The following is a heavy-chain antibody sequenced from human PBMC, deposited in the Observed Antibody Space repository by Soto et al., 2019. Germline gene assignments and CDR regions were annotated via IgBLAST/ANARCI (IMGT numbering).Heavy chain of an antibody. Sequence: QVQLVQSGAEVKKPGASVKVSCKASGYTFTNYGINWVRQAPGQGLEWLGWVSAYNGERRYAQRVQARVIMTTDTSTTPGYMELRSLRSDDTAVYYCSRGTSIPASGDYWGQGTLVTVSS. CDR3: SRGTSIPASGDY. D-gene: IGHD6-6*01. J-gene: IGHJ4*01. CDR1: GYTFTNYG. V-gene: IGHV1-18*01. CDR2: VSAYNGER.